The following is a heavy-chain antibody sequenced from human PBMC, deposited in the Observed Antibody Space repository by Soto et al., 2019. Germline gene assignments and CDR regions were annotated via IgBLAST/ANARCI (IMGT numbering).Heavy chain of an antibody. J-gene: IGHJ4*02. V-gene: IGHV4-39*01. Sequence: PSETLSLTCTVSGGSISSSIYYGGWIRQPPGKGLEWIWSIFYSGSTYYNPSLKSRVTISVDTSKNQFSLKLSSVTAADTAVYYCMLGSGWKDFDYWGQGTLVTVSS. CDR2: IFYSGST. CDR3: MLGSGWKDFDY. CDR1: GGSISSSIYY. D-gene: IGHD3-22*01.